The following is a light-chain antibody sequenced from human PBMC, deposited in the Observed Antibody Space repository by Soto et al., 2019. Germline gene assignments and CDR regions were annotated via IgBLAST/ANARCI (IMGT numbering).Light chain of an antibody. CDR1: QSVLYSSNNKNY. CDR2: WAS. V-gene: IGKV4-1*01. J-gene: IGKJ2*01. Sequence: DIVMTQSPDSLAVSLGERATINCKSSQSVLYSSNNKNYLAWYQQRPGQPPKLLIYWASTRESGVPDRFSGSGSGTDFTPTITSLQAEDVAVYYCQPYYSTPPTFGQGTKLEIK. CDR3: QPYYSTPPT.